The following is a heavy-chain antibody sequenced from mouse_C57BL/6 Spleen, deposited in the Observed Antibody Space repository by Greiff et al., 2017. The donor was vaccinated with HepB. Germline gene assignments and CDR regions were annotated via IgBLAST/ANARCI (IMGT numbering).Heavy chain of an antibody. CDR3: ARNYGSSHWYFDV. D-gene: IGHD1-1*01. Sequence: VQLQQSGTVLARPGASVKMSCKTSGYTFTSYWMHWVKQRPGQGLEWIGAIYPGNSDTSYNQKFKGKAKLTAVTSASTAYMELSSLTSEDSAVYYCARNYGSSHWYFDVWGTGTTVTVSS. CDR1: GYTFTSYW. CDR2: IYPGNSDT. V-gene: IGHV1-5*01. J-gene: IGHJ1*03.